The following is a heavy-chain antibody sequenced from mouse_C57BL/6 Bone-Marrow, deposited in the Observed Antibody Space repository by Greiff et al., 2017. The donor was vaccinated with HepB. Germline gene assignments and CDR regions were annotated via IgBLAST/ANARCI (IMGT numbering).Heavy chain of an antibody. J-gene: IGHJ4*01. CDR3: ARDNSYAMDY. V-gene: IGHV1-80*01. Sequence: VQLVESGAELVKPGASVKISCKASGYAFSSYWMNWVKQRPGKGLEWIGQIYPGDGDTNYNGKFKGKATLTADKSSSTAYMQLSSLTSEDSAVYFCARDNSYAMDYWGQGTSVTVSS. CDR1: GYAFSSYW. D-gene: IGHD4-1*02. CDR2: IYPGDGDT.